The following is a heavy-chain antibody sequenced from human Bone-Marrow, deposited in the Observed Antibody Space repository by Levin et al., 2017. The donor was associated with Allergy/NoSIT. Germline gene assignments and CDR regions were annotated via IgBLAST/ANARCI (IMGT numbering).Heavy chain of an antibody. CDR3: ARDRAVADPKRYYYYYYGMDV. CDR1: GFTFSSYA. Sequence: GGSLRLSCAASGFTFSSYAMHWVRQAPGKGLEWVAVISYDGSNKYYADSVKGRFTISRDNSKNTLYLQMNSLRAEDTAVYYCARDRAVADPKRYYYYYYGMDVWGQGTTVTVSS. D-gene: IGHD6-19*01. J-gene: IGHJ6*02. V-gene: IGHV3-30-3*01. CDR2: ISYDGSNK.